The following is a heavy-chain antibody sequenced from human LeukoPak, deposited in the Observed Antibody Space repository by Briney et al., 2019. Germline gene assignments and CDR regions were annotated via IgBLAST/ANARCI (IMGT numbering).Heavy chain of an antibody. J-gene: IGHJ5*02. CDR3: ARERAMGYNWFDP. Sequence: SETLSLTCTVSGGSISSGSYYWSWIRQPAGKGXXXXGRIYTSGSTNYNPSLKSRVTISVDTSKNQFSLKLSSVTAADTAVYYCARERAMGYNWFDPWGQGTLVTVSS. D-gene: IGHD3-16*01. CDR2: IYTSGST. CDR1: GGSISSGSYY. V-gene: IGHV4-61*02.